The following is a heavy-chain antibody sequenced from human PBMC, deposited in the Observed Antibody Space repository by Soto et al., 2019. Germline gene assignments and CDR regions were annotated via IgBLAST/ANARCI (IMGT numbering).Heavy chain of an antibody. CDR2: FDPEDGET. J-gene: IGHJ6*02. Sequence: SSVKVSCKVSGYTLTELSIHWVRQAPGKGLEWMVGFDPEDGETIYAQNFQGRVTMTEDTSTDTAYMELSSLRSEDTAVYYCATRATVGIYYYYGLDVWGQGTTVTVSS. V-gene: IGHV1-24*01. D-gene: IGHD4-17*01. CDR1: GYTLTELS. CDR3: ATRATVGIYYYYGLDV.